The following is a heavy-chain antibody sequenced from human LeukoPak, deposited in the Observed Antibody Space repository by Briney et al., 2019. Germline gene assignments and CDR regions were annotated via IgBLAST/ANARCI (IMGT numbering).Heavy chain of an antibody. D-gene: IGHD2-2*01. Sequence: ASVKVSCKVSGYTLTELSMHWVRQAPGKGLEWMGGFGPEDGETIYAQKFQGRVTMTEDTSTDTAYMELSSLRSEDTAVYYCATKFRYCSSTSCYFDYWGQGTLVTVSS. V-gene: IGHV1-24*01. CDR1: GYTLTELS. J-gene: IGHJ4*02. CDR3: ATKFRYCSSTSCYFDY. CDR2: FGPEDGET.